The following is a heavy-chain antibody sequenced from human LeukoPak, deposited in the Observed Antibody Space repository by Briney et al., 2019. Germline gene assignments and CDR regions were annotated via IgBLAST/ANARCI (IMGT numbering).Heavy chain of an antibody. CDR2: IYYSGST. D-gene: IGHD4-23*01. Sequence: PSETLSLTCTVSGGSISSSSYYWGWIRQPPGKGLEWIGSIYYSGSTYYNPSLKSRITISVDTSKNQFSPKLSSVTAADTAVYYCARHKDYGGNLYYFDCWGQGTLVTVSS. CDR3: ARHKDYGGNLYYFDC. CDR1: GGSISSSSYY. J-gene: IGHJ4*02. V-gene: IGHV4-39*01.